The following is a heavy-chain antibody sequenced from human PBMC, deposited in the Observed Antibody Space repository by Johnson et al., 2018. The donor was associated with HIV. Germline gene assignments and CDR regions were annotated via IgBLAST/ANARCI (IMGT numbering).Heavy chain of an antibody. J-gene: IGHJ3*02. CDR2: IRYDGSNK. D-gene: IGHD3-22*01. V-gene: IGHV3-30-3*01. CDR3: AISFNYYDSSGYYDPGAFDI. CDR1: GFTFSRYA. Sequence: QVQLVESGGGVVQPGRSPRLSCAASGFTFSRYAMHWVRQAPGKGLEWVAFIRYDGSNKYYADSVKGRFTISRDNSKNTLYLQMNSLRAEDTAVYYCAISFNYYDSSGYYDPGAFDIWGQGTMVTVSS.